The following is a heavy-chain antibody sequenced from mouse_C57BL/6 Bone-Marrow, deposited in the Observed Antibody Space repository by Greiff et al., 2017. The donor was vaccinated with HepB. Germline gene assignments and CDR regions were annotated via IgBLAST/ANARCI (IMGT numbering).Heavy chain of an antibody. Sequence: ESGPGLVKPSQSLSLTCSVTGYSITSGYYWNWIRQFPGNKLEWMGYISYDGSNNYNPSLKNRISITRDTSKNQFFLKLNSVTTEDTATYYCARVGWLLRLYYAMDYWGQGTSVTVSS. J-gene: IGHJ4*01. CDR3: ARVGWLLRLYYAMDY. CDR2: ISYDGSN. D-gene: IGHD2-3*01. CDR1: GYSITSGYY. V-gene: IGHV3-6*01.